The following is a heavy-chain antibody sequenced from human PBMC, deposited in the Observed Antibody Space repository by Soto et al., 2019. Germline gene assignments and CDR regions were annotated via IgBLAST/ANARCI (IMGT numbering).Heavy chain of an antibody. CDR3: ARTIVVVFDAIFWFDS. Sequence: PSETLSLTCTVSGGSISSNNYYWGWIRQTPGKGLEWIGSIYYSGSTYYNPSLKSRVTISVDTSKNQFSLKLTSVTAADTAVYYCARTIVVVFDAIFWFDSWGQGTLVTVSS. J-gene: IGHJ5*01. V-gene: IGHV4-39*01. CDR1: GGSISSNNYY. CDR2: IYYSGST. D-gene: IGHD2-2*01.